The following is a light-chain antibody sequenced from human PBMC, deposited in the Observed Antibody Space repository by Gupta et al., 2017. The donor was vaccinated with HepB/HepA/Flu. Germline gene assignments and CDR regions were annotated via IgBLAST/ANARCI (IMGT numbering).Light chain of an antibody. Sequence: EIVMTQSPATLSVSPGERVTFSCRASQGITNNLAWYQQKSGQAPRLLIYGASTRATGIPARFSGSGSGTEFTLTISSLQSEDFALYFCHQYNNWPPAFGGGTKVGIK. J-gene: IGKJ4*01. CDR1: QGITNN. V-gene: IGKV3-15*01. CDR3: HQYNNWPPA. CDR2: GAS.